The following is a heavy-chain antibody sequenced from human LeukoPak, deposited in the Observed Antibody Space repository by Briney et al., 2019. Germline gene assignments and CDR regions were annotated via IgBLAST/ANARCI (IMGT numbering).Heavy chain of an antibody. J-gene: IGHJ4*02. D-gene: IGHD6-13*01. CDR3: ARNWGYEAAAGLDY. CDR2: IYHSGST. Sequence: SETLSLTCGVSSGSISSSNWWSWVRQAPGKGLEWIGEIYHSGSTNYNPSLQSRVTISLDKSKNQFSLKVSSVTAADTAVYYCARNWGYEAAAGLDYWGQGTLVTVSS. V-gene: IGHV4-4*02. CDR1: SGSISSSNW.